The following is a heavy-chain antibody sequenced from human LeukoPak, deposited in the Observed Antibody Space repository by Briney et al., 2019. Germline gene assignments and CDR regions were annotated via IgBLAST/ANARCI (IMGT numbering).Heavy chain of an antibody. V-gene: IGHV3-7*05. D-gene: IGHD1/OR15-1a*01. J-gene: IGHJ4*02. CDR3: ARWNNDWEFDY. CDR1: GFTFSSFW. CDR2: IKEDGSEQ. Sequence: GGSLRLSCAASGFTFSSFWMTWVRQAPGKGLEWVAHIKEDGSEQYYVDSMKGRFTISRDNARNSLSLQMNSLRAEDTAVYYCARWNNDWEFDYWGQGTLDSVFS.